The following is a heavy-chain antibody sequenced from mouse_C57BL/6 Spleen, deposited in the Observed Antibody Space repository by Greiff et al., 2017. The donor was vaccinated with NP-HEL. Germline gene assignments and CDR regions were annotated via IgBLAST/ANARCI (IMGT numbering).Heavy chain of an antibody. D-gene: IGHD2-3*01. V-gene: IGHV1-55*01. CDR3: ARREGLYDGYYDYFDY. CDR1: GYTFTSYW. Sequence: VQLQQPGAELVKPGASVKMSCKASGYTFTSYWITWVKQRPGQGLEWIGDIYPGSGSTNYNEKFKSKATLTVDTSSSTAYMQLSSLTSEDSAVYYCARREGLYDGYYDYFDYWGQGTTLTVSS. CDR2: IYPGSGST. J-gene: IGHJ2*01.